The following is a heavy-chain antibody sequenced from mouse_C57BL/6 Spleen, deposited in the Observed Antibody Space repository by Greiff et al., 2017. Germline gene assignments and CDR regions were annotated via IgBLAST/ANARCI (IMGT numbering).Heavy chain of an antibody. CDR1: GFNIKNTY. CDR2: IDPANGNT. Sequence: VQLKESVAELVRPGASVKLSCTASGFNIKNTYMHWVKQRPEQGLEWIGRIDPANGNTKYAPKFQGKATITADTSSNPAYLQLSSLTSEDTAIYYCARWYGSSYAWFAYWGQGTLVTVSA. D-gene: IGHD1-1*01. V-gene: IGHV14-3*01. J-gene: IGHJ3*01. CDR3: ARWYGSSYAWFAY.